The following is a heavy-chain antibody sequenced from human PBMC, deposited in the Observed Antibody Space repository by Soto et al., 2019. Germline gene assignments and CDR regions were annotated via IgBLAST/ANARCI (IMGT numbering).Heavy chain of an antibody. CDR3: ARDSFEVGATGLYYYYGMDV. J-gene: IGHJ6*02. D-gene: IGHD1-26*01. CDR1: GGSIRDYF. V-gene: IGHV4-59*01. Sequence: SETLSLTCTVSGGSIRDYFWTWIRQPPGKGLEWIGYIYYSGRTNYNPSLKSRVSISVDTSKNHFSLQLRSVTAADTAVYYCARDSFEVGATGLYYYYGMDVWGQGTTVTVS. CDR2: IYYSGRT.